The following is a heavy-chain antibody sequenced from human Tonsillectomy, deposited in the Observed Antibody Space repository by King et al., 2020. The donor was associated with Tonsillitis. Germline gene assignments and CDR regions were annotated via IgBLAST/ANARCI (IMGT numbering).Heavy chain of an antibody. CDR3: ARDPGYCSGGSCYPDY. D-gene: IGHD2-15*01. Sequence: VQLVESGGGLVKPGGSLRLSCAASGFTFSSYSMTWVRQAPGKGLEWVSSISSSSSYIYYADSVKGRFTISRDNAKNSLNLQMNSLRDEDTGVYYCARDPGYCSGGSCYPDYWGQGTLVTVSS. V-gene: IGHV3-21*01. CDR1: GFTFSSYS. CDR2: ISSSSSYI. J-gene: IGHJ4*02.